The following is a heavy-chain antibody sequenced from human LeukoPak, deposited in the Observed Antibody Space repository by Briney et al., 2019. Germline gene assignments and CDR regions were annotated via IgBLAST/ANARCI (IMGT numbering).Heavy chain of an antibody. CDR3: ARAEGRRWPIHY. J-gene: IGHJ4*02. Sequence: SETLSLTCAVYGGSFSGYYWSWIRQPPGKGLEWIGEVNHSGSTNYNPSLKSRVTISVDTSKNQFSLKLSSVTAADTAVYYCARAEGRRWPIHYWGQGTLVTVSS. CDR1: GGSFSGYY. D-gene: IGHD4-23*01. V-gene: IGHV4-34*01. CDR2: VNHSGST.